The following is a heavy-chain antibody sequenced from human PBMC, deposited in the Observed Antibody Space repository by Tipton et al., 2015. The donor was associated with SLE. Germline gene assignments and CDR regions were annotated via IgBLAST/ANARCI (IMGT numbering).Heavy chain of an antibody. Sequence: SLRLSCAASGFTFSSFWMTWVRQAPGKGLEWISSIGSSNSYIYYADSVKGRFTISRDDAKNSLYLQMNSLRAEDTAVYYCARDQGLASAALTYWGQGTLVTVSS. CDR2: IGSSNSYI. D-gene: IGHD6-13*01. J-gene: IGHJ4*02. V-gene: IGHV3-21*03. CDR1: GFTFSSFW. CDR3: ARDQGLASAALTY.